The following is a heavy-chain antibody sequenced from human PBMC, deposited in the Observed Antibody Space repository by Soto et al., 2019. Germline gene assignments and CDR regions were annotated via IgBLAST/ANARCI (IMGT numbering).Heavy chain of an antibody. CDR3: TRGDQGFDY. V-gene: IGHV6-1*01. Sequence: SQTLSLTCAITGDSVSSNSAGWSWVRQSPSRGLEWLGRTYYRSKWYYNYAASVKSRITINADTSKNQFSLQLKSVTPEDTAVYYCTRGDQGFDYWGQGTLVTVSS. CDR1: GDSVSSNSAG. D-gene: IGHD3-16*01. CDR2: TYYRSKWYY. J-gene: IGHJ4*02.